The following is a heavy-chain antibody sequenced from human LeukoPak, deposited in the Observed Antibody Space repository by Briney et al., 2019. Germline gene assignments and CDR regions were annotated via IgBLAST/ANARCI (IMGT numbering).Heavy chain of an antibody. CDR2: FDPEDGET. CDR1: GYTLTELS. CDR3: ARGAGYSGYDPLYWFDP. Sequence: ASVKVSCKVSGYTLTELSMHWVRQAPGKGLEWMGGFDPEDGETIYAQKFQGRVTITADESTSTAYMELSSLRSEDTAVYYCARGAGYSGYDPLYWFDPWGQGTLVTVSS. V-gene: IGHV1-24*01. J-gene: IGHJ5*02. D-gene: IGHD5-12*01.